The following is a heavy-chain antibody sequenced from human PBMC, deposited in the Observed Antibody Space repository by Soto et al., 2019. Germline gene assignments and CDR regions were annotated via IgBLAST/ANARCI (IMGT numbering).Heavy chain of an antibody. V-gene: IGHV3-48*02. CDR3: AIDPFLILTGYGARFDY. CDR2: ISSSSSTI. Sequence: PGGSLRLSCAASGFTFSSYSMNWVRQAPGKGLEWVSYISSSSSTIYYADSVKGRFTISGDNAKNSLYLQMNSLRDEDTSVYFFAIDPFLILTGYGARFDYWGQGTLVTVSS. D-gene: IGHD3-9*01. CDR1: GFTFSSYS. J-gene: IGHJ4*02.